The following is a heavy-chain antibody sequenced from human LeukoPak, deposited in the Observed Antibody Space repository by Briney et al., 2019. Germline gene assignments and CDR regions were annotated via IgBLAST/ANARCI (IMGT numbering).Heavy chain of an antibody. J-gene: IGHJ4*02. CDR3: ARVTGYMIEDYFDY. D-gene: IGHD3-22*01. Sequence: PSEALSLTCTVSGGSISSYHWSWIRQPPGKGLEWIGYIYYSGSTNYKPSLKGRVTISVETSKNQFSLKLRSVTAADTAVYYCARVTGYMIEDYFDYWGQGTLVTVSS. CDR2: IYYSGST. CDR1: GGSISSYH. V-gene: IGHV4-59*01.